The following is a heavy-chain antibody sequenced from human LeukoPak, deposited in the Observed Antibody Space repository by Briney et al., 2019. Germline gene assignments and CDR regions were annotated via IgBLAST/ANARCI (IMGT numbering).Heavy chain of an antibody. D-gene: IGHD6-19*01. CDR2: IHTSGTT. J-gene: IGHJ4*02. V-gene: IGHV4-4*07. CDR1: GGSISTYY. CDR3: ARAGDRVHPRYSSGWYFDY. Sequence: SETLSLTCTVSGGSISTYYWSWIRQPAGNGLEWIGRIHTSGTTHYNPSLQSRVTMSVDTSKNQFSLKLSSVTAADTAVYYCARAGDRVHPRYSSGWYFDYWGQGTLVTVSS.